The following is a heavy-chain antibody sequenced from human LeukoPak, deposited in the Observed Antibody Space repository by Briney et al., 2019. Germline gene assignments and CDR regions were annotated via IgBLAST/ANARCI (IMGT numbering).Heavy chain of an antibody. V-gene: IGHV3-30*02. CDR3: AKDLSSSWYYFDY. CDR2: IRYYGSNK. D-gene: IGHD6-13*01. Sequence: PGGSLRLSCAASGFTFSSYGMHWVRQAPGKGLEWVAFIRYYGSNKYYADSVKGRFTISRDNSKNTLYLQMNSLRAEDTAVSYCAKDLSSSWYYFDYWGQGTLVTVSS. J-gene: IGHJ4*02. CDR1: GFTFSSYG.